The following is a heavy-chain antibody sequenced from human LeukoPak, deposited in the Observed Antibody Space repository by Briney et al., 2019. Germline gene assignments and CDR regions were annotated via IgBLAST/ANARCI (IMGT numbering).Heavy chain of an antibody. J-gene: IGHJ4*02. V-gene: IGHV3-23*01. Sequence: GGSLRLSCAASGFTFSSYAMSWVRQAPGKGLEWVSAISGSGGSTYYADSVKGRFTISRDNSKNTLYLQMNSLRAEDTAVYYCAKDYGETGTWSLGYWGQGTLVTVSS. CDR1: GFTFSSYA. CDR3: AKDYGETGTWSLGY. D-gene: IGHD1-7*01. CDR2: ISGSGGST.